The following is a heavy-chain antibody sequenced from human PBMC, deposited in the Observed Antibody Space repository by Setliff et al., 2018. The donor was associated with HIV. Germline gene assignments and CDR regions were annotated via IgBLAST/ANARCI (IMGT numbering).Heavy chain of an antibody. CDR3: ARRGNYYASAFDY. J-gene: IGHJ4*02. D-gene: IGHD3-10*01. CDR1: GGTFSSYA. V-gene: IGHV1-69*10. CDR2: IIPILGIA. Sequence: SVKVSCKASGGTFSSYAISWVRQAPGQGLEWMGGIIPILGIANYAQKFQGRVTLTRNTSISTAYMELSSLRSEDTAVYYCARRGNYYASAFDYWGQGTLVTVSS.